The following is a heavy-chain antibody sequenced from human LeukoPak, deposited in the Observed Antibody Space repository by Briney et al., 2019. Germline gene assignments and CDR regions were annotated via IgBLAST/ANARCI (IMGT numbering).Heavy chain of an antibody. J-gene: IGHJ6*03. D-gene: IGHD3-9*01. CDR3: ARESRVRYFDWPRHEYYMDV. CDR1: GFSFSTYA. V-gene: IGHV3-23*01. Sequence: GGSLRLSCAASGFSFSTYAISWVRQIPGKGLEWVSAISGSGGSTYYADSVKGRFTISRDNAKNSLYLQMNSLRAEDTAVYYCARESRVRYFDWPRHEYYMDVWGKGTTVTISS. CDR2: ISGSGGST.